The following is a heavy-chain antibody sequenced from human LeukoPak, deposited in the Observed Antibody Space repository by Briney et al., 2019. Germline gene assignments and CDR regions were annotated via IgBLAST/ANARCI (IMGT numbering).Heavy chain of an antibody. V-gene: IGHV3-30-3*01. J-gene: IGHJ5*02. CDR3: AREAQQWLVYNWFDP. D-gene: IGHD6-19*01. CDR2: ISYDGSNK. Sequence: PGRSLRLSCAASGFTFSSYAMHWVRQAPGKGLEWVAVISYDGSNKYYADSVKGRFTISRDNSKNTLYLQMNSLRAKDTAVYYCAREAQQWLVYNWFDPWGQGTLVTVSS. CDR1: GFTFSSYA.